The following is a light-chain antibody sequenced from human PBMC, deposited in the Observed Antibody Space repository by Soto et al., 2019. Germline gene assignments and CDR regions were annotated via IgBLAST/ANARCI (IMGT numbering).Light chain of an antibody. CDR3: QQYNNWPS. V-gene: IGKV3-15*01. Sequence: EVLMTQSPSTLSVSPVERATLSCRASQTVSRNLAWYQQRPGQAPRLLIYDISNRAAGVPARFSGSGSETEFTLTIRSLQSEDFAVYFCQQYNNWPSFGQGTRLEIK. CDR2: DIS. CDR1: QTVSRN. J-gene: IGKJ5*01.